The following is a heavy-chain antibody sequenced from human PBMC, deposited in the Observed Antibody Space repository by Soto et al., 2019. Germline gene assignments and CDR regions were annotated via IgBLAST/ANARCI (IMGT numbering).Heavy chain of an antibody. CDR1: GGTFSSYA. Sequence: QVQLVQSGAEVKKPGSSVKVSCKASGGTFSSYAISWVRQAPGQGLEWMGGIIPIPGTANYAQKFLGRVTITADESTSTAYMELSSLRSEDTAVYYCARSQGSSTSLEIYYYYYYGMDVWGQGTTVTVSS. CDR3: ARSQGSSTSLEIYYYYYYGMDV. V-gene: IGHV1-69*01. J-gene: IGHJ6*02. CDR2: IIPIPGTA. D-gene: IGHD2-2*01.